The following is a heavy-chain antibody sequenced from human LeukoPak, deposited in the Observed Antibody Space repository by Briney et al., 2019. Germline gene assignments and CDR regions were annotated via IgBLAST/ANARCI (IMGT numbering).Heavy chain of an antibody. CDR3: AKAGIYGSGSYGFDY. CDR2: ISGSGGST. V-gene: IGHV3-23*01. CDR1: GFTFSSYA. D-gene: IGHD3-10*01. Sequence: GASLRLSCAASGFTFSSYAMSFVRQAPDKGLNWASAISGSGGSTYYADSLKGRFTISRDNSKNTLYLQMNSLRAEDTAVYYCAKAGIYGSGSYGFDYWGQGTLVTVSS. J-gene: IGHJ4*02.